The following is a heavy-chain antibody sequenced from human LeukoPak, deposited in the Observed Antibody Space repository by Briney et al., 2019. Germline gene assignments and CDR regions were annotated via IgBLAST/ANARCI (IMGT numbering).Heavy chain of an antibody. Sequence: SGTLSLTCTVSGGSISSYYWSWIRQPPGKGLEWIGYIYYSGSTNYNPSLKSRVTISVDTSKNQFSLKLSSVTAADTAVYYCARHVKYGDYAYYYYGMDVWGQGTTVTVSS. J-gene: IGHJ6*02. D-gene: IGHD4-17*01. CDR3: ARHVKYGDYAYYYYGMDV. V-gene: IGHV4-59*08. CDR2: IYYSGST. CDR1: GGSISSYY.